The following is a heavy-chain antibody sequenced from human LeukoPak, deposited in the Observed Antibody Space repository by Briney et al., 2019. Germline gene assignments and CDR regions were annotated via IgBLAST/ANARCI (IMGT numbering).Heavy chain of an antibody. J-gene: IGHJ3*02. D-gene: IGHD3-22*01. CDR1: GGSISSYY. CDR3: ARDSAITMIVPDAFDI. CDR2: IYTSGST. V-gene: IGHV4-4*07. Sequence: SETLSLTCTVSGGSISSYYWSWIRQLAGKGLEWIGRIYTSGSTNYNPSLKSRVTMSVDTSKNQFSLKLSSVTAADTAVYYCARDSAITMIVPDAFDIWGQGTMVTVSS.